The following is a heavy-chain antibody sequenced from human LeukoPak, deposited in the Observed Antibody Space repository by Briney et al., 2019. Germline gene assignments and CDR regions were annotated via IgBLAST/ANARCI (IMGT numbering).Heavy chain of an antibody. Sequence: ASVKVSCKASVYTFTSYDINWVRQATGQGLEWMGWMNPNSGNTGYAQKFQGRVTMTRNTSISTAYMELSSLRSEDTAVYYCARGPPRGIVATILHVNYYYYMDVWGKGTTVTVSS. CDR1: VYTFTSYD. J-gene: IGHJ6*03. V-gene: IGHV1-8*01. CDR2: MNPNSGNT. CDR3: ARGPPRGIVATILHVNYYYYMDV. D-gene: IGHD5-12*01.